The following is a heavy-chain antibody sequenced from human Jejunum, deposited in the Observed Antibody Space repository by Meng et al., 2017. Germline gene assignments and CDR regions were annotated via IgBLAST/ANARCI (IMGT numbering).Heavy chain of an antibody. CDR2: ISFSGKT. Sequence: QVQLQESGPGLGKPSETLSLTCAVSGGSISSGTSTWSWIRQPPGKGLEWIGYISFSGKTSYNPSFKSRVTISLDTSNNQFSLKLTSVTAADTAVYYCARVGLGWSGFDSWGQGTLVTVSS. CDR1: GGSISSGTST. V-gene: IGHV4-30-4*01. D-gene: IGHD3/OR15-3a*01. J-gene: IGHJ4*02. CDR3: ARVGLGWSGFDS.